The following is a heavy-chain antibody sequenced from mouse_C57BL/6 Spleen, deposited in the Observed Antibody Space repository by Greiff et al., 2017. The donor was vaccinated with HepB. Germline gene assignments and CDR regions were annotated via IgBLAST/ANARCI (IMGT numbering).Heavy chain of an antibody. V-gene: IGHV1-50*01. CDR2: IDPSDSYT. CDR1: GYTFTSYW. D-gene: IGHD4-1*01. CDR3: ARQTGRYFDY. Sequence: QVQLQQPGAELVKPGASVKLSCKASGYTFTSYWMQWVKQRPGQGLEWIGEIDPSDSYTNYNQKFKGMATLTVDTSSSTAYMQLSSLTSEDSAVYYCARQTGRYFDYWGQGTTLTVSS. J-gene: IGHJ2*01.